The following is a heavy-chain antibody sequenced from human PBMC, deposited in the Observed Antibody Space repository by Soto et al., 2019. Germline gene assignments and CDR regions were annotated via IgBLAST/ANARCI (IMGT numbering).Heavy chain of an antibody. Sequence: QVQLVQSGADVKKPGSSVKVSCKASGGTFSTYTITWVRQAPGQGLEWMGRIIPISGIISYAQTFQGRVTITADKFTGTADMELTRLRSDDTAVYYCAGDPDSHYNDSHASSYPWGQGTLVTVSS. V-gene: IGHV1-69*08. J-gene: IGHJ5*02. CDR2: IIPISGII. CDR1: GGTFSTYT. CDR3: AGDPDSHYNDSHASSYP. D-gene: IGHD3-22*01.